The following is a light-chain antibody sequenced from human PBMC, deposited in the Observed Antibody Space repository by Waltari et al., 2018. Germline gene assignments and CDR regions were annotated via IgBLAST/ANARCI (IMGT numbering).Light chain of an antibody. CDR2: DAS. V-gene: IGKV3-11*01. CDR1: QSVNSH. Sequence: EIVLTQSPATLSLSVGERATLSCRASQSVNSHLAWYQQTPGPAPRLLIYDASTRATGIPTRFSGSGSGTDFTLTISGLQPGDFAVYYCQQRGNLPPWTFGQGTKVEVK. J-gene: IGKJ1*01. CDR3: QQRGNLPPWT.